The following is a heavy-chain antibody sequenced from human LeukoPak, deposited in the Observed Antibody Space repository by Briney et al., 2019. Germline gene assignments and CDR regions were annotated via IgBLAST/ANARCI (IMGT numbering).Heavy chain of an antibody. D-gene: IGHD3-10*01. V-gene: IGHV4-34*01. CDR2: IHNSGTT. Sequence: SETLSLTCAVSGVPFSGYFWSWLRQPPGKGLEWIGEIHNSGTTNYNPSLNSRVTISEDTSKNQIYLNLRSVTAADTAVYYCARRYYYNLGSFPFDFWGQGTLVTVSS. CDR1: GVPFSGYF. J-gene: IGHJ4*02. CDR3: ARRYYYNLGSFPFDF.